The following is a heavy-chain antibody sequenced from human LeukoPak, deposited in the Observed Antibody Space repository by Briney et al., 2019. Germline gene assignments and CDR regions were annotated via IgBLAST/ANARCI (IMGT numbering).Heavy chain of an antibody. CDR3: ARHDVTMVRGVVLHAFDI. CDR2: IYYSGST. V-gene: IGHV4-59*08. D-gene: IGHD3-10*01. Sequence: SETLSLTCTVSGGSISSYYWSWIRQPPGKGLEWIGYIYYSGSTNYNPSLKSRVTITVDTSKSQFSLKLSSVTAADTAVYYCARHDVTMVRGVVLHAFDIWGQGTMVTVSS. J-gene: IGHJ3*02. CDR1: GGSISSYY.